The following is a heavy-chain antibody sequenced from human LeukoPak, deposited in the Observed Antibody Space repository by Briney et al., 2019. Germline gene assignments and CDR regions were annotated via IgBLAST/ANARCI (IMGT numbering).Heavy chain of an antibody. CDR2: ISGSGGST. Sequence: HPGGSLRLSCAASGFTFSSYAMSWVRQAPGKGLEWVSAISGSGGSTYYADSVKGRFTISRDNSKNTLYLQMNSLRAEDTAVYYCAKIGLLWFGELLFNDYWGQGTLVTVSS. D-gene: IGHD3-10*01. CDR1: GFTFSSYA. J-gene: IGHJ4*02. CDR3: AKIGLLWFGELLFNDY. V-gene: IGHV3-23*01.